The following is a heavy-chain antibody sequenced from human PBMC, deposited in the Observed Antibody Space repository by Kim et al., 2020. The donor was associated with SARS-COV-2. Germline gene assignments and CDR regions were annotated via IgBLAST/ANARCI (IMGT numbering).Heavy chain of an antibody. J-gene: IGHJ4*02. D-gene: IGHD3-22*01. CDR2: IYYSGST. CDR3: ARAPAAYDSSGYFDY. CDR1: GGSISSGGYY. V-gene: IGHV4-31*03. Sequence: SETLSLTCTVSGGSISSGGYYWSWIRQHPGKGLEWIGYIYYSGSTYYNPSLKSRVTISVDTSKNQFSLKLSSVTAADTAVYYCARAPAAYDSSGYFDYWGQGTLVTVSS.